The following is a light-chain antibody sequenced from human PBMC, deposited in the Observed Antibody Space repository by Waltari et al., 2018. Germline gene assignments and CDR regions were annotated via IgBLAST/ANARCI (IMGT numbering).Light chain of an antibody. CDR3: LSYAATVSFG. V-gene: IGLV2-23*02. J-gene: IGLJ2*01. CDR2: EVS. CDR1: SSDVGNNNH. Sequence: QPALTQPASVSGSPGQSITISCTGTSSDVGNNNHVCWYQKHPDKVPKLIIYEVSKRPSGVLCGVSGAKAGNTASLTISGLQAEDEAGYYCLSYAATVSFGFGGGTKLTVL.